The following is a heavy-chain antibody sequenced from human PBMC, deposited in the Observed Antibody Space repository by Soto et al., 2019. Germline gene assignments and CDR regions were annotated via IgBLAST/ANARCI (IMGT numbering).Heavy chain of an antibody. V-gene: IGHV3-21*01. J-gene: IGHJ4*02. Sequence: EVQLVESGGGLVQPGGSLRLSCAASGFTFSSYSMNWVRQAPGKGLEWVSSISSSSSYIYYADSVKGRFTISRDNAKNSLYLQMNSLRAEDTAVYYCARDAYYDYIWGSYRPVYFDYWGQGTLVTVSS. CDR3: ARDAYYDYIWGSYRPVYFDY. CDR2: ISSSSSYI. D-gene: IGHD3-16*02. CDR1: GFTFSSYS.